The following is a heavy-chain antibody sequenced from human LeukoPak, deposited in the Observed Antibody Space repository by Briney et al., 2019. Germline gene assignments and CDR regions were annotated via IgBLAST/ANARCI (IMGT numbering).Heavy chain of an antibody. D-gene: IGHD3-22*01. V-gene: IGHV3-74*01. Sequence: GGSLRLSCAASGFTFSSYWMHWVCQAPGKGLVWVSRIYSDGSSTNYADSVKGRFTISRDNAENTLYLQMNSLTAEDTAVYYCVRDPTYYYDSSGSPTLNWFDTWGQGTLVTVSS. CDR1: GFTFSSYW. J-gene: IGHJ5*02. CDR2: IYSDGSST. CDR3: VRDPTYYYDSSGSPTLNWFDT.